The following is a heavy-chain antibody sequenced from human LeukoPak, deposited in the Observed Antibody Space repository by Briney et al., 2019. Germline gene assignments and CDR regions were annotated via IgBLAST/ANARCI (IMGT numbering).Heavy chain of an antibody. D-gene: IGHD6-13*01. CDR1: GFTFTSHW. CDR3: ARESRAAERNDAFYI. J-gene: IGHJ3*02. CDR2: INRDGSDK. Sequence: GGSLRLSCAVSGFTFTSHWMTWVRQAPGKGLEWVANINRDGSDKYYVDSVKGRFTIYRDNAKNSLYLQMNSLRAEDTAVYFCARESRAAERNDAFYIWGEGTMVTVSS. V-gene: IGHV3-7*01.